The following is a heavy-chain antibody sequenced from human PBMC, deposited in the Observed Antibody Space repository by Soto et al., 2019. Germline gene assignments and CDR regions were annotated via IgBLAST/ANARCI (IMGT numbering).Heavy chain of an antibody. CDR1: GYSFLNYW. V-gene: IGHV5-51*01. CDR3: ARHIVDTSMTASFNY. Sequence: GESLKISCKTSGYSFLNYWIGWVRQMPGKGLEWMGIIYPGDSDARYSPSFQGQVTISADKSISIVYLQWSSLKASDTAMYYCARHIVDTSMTASFNYWGQGTQVTVSS. CDR2: IYPGDSDA. D-gene: IGHD5-18*01. J-gene: IGHJ4*02.